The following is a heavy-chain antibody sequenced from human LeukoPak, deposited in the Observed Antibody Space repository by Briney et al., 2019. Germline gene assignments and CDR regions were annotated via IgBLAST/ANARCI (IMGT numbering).Heavy chain of an antibody. CDR1: GGSISSGGYS. CDR2: IYHSGST. V-gene: IGHV4-30-2*01. Sequence: SETLSLTCAVSGGSISSGGYSWSWIRQPPGKGLEWIGYIYHSGSTYYNPSLKSRVTISVDRSKNQFSLKLSSVTAADTAVYYCAREGFLVGAIAYHYWGQGTLVTVSS. J-gene: IGHJ4*02. CDR3: AREGFLVGAIAYHY. D-gene: IGHD1-26*01.